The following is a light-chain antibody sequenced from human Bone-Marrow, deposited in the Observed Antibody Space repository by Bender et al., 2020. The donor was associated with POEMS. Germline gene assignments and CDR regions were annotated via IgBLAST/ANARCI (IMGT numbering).Light chain of an antibody. J-gene: IGLJ1*01. CDR1: SSDVGGYNY. Sequence: QSALTQPRSVSGSPGQSVTISCTGTSSDVGGYNYVSWYQQHPGKAPKLMIYDVSKRPSGVPDRFSGSKSGNTASLTSSGLQAEDETDYYCCSYAGSYTSPYVFGTGTKVTVL. CDR3: CSYAGSYTSPYV. V-gene: IGLV2-11*01. CDR2: DVS.